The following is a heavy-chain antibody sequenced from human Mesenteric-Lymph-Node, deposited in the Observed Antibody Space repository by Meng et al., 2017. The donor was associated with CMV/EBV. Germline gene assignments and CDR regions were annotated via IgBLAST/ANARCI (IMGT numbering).Heavy chain of an antibody. V-gene: IGHV6-1*01. Sequence: SQTLSLTCAIPGDSVPSHSAAWNWIRQSPSRGLEWLGRTYYRADWYYEYSVSMKGRMTIRPDTSKNQFSLQLNSVTPEDTAVYFCARAPVDYSSFLDAFDIWGQGTEVTVSS. D-gene: IGHD6-6*01. J-gene: IGHJ3*02. CDR1: GDSVPSHSAA. CDR2: TYYRADWYY. CDR3: ARAPVDYSSFLDAFDI.